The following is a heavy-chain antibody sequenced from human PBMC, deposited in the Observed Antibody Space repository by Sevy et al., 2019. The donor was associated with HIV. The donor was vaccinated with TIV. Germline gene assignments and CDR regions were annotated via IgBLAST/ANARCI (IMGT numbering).Heavy chain of an antibody. J-gene: IGHJ4*02. V-gene: IGHV3-49*04. CDR3: TRGKGAQAVFDY. CDR1: GFTFTDYA. CDR2: FKRNADGGKL. Sequence: GGSLRLSCTASGFTFTDYAMNWVRQSPGKGLEWVAFFKRNADGGKLDNAASVKGRFTISRDDSKNIAYLQMNDLKTEDTGVYYCTRGKGAQAVFDYWGQGALVTVSS. D-gene: IGHD3-16*01.